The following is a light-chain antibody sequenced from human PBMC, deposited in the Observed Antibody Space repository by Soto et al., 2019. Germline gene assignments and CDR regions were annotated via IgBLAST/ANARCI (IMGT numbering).Light chain of an antibody. V-gene: IGKV3-20*01. CDR3: HQRQSWPRT. CDR1: QSVSSSY. CDR2: GAS. J-gene: IGKJ1*01. Sequence: EIALMQSPGTLSLSPGERATLSCRASQSVSSSYLAWYQQKPGQAPRLLIYGASSRAAGIPARFSASGTGTDFTLTISDVQPEDFAVYYCHQRQSWPRTFGQGTKVDIK.